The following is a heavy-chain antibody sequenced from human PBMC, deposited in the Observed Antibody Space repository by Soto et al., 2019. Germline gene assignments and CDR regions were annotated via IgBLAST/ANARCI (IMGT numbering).Heavy chain of an antibody. CDR3: ARVRIFGVPGWFDP. J-gene: IGHJ5*02. V-gene: IGHV3-48*03. CDR1: GFTFRKYE. CDR2: ISSSGTTI. Sequence: PGGSLRLSCSASGFTFRKYEMNWVRQAPGKGLEWVSYISSSGTTIYYADSVKGRFTISRDNAKNSLYLQMNSLRAEDTAVYYCARVRIFGVPGWFDPWGQGTLVTVSS. D-gene: IGHD3-3*01.